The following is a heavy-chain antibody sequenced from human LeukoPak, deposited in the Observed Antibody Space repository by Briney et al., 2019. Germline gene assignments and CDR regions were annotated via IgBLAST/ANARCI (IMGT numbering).Heavy chain of an antibody. CDR1: GFTFSSCA. Sequence: GGSLRLSCAASGFTFSSCAMSWVRQAPGKGLDWVSGIISTGGSTYYADSVKGRFTISGDNSKSTLSLQMDSLRAEDTAVYYCAKGYSSGWRTYFDYWGQGTLVTVSS. D-gene: IGHD6-19*01. CDR2: IISTGGST. V-gene: IGHV3-23*01. J-gene: IGHJ4*02. CDR3: AKGYSSGWRTYFDY.